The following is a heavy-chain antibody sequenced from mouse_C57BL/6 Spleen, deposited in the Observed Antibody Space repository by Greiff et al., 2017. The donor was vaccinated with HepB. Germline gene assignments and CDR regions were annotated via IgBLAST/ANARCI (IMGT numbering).Heavy chain of an antibody. CDR1: GYSITSGYY. J-gene: IGHJ3*01. Sequence: EVKLMESGPGLVKPSQSLSLTCSVTGYSITSGYYWNWIRQFPGNKLEWMGYISYDGSNNYNPSLKNRISITRDTSKNQFFLKLNSVTTEDTATYYCARDRESFFFAYWGQGTLVTVSA. V-gene: IGHV3-6*01. CDR2: ISYDGSN. CDR3: ARDRESFFFAY.